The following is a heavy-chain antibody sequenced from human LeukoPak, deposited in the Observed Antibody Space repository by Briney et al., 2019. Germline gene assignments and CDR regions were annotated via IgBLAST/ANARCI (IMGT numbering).Heavy chain of an antibody. D-gene: IGHD6-13*01. CDR1: GFTFSGSS. J-gene: IGHJ5*02. V-gene: IGHV3-73*01. Sequence: GGSLRLSCAASGFTFSGSSIHWVRQASGKGLEWVGLIRTKANTYATAYAASVTGRFTISRDDSKTTSYLQMNSLKTEDTAFYFCTTSYSGNSWYDWFGPWGQGTLVTVSS. CDR2: IRTKANTYAT. CDR3: TTSYSGNSWYDWFGP.